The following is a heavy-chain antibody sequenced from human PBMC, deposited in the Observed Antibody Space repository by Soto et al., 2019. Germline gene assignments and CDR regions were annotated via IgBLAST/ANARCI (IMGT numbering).Heavy chain of an antibody. CDR3: ARDGLGYCSSTSCYAGYYYYYMDV. V-gene: IGHV3-21*01. Sequence: PGGSLRLSCAASGFTFSSYSMNWVRQAPGKGLEWVSSISSSSSYIYYADSVKGRFTISRDNAKNSLYLQMNSLRAEDTAGYYCARDGLGYCSSTSCYAGYYYYYMDVWGKGTTVTVSS. J-gene: IGHJ6*03. CDR1: GFTFSSYS. CDR2: ISSSSSYI. D-gene: IGHD2-2*01.